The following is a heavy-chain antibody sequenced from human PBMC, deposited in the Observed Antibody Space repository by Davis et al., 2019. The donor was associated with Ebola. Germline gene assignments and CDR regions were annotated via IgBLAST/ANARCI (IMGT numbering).Heavy chain of an antibody. CDR2: IKTKADGGTA. CDR3: TTDPGMMITFGGIVNHYGMDV. CDR1: GFTFSNAW. J-gene: IGHJ6*02. D-gene: IGHD3-16*01. Sequence: GSLRLSCVASGFTFSNAWMAWVRQAPGKGLEWVGRIKTKADGGTAAYAAPVKGRLTISRDDAEQTLYLEMSSLKSGDTGVYYCTTDPGMMITFGGIVNHYGMDVWGQGTTVTVSS. V-gene: IGHV3-15*01.